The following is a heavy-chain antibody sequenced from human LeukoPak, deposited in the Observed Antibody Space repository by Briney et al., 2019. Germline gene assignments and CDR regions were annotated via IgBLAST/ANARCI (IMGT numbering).Heavy chain of an antibody. D-gene: IGHD6-6*01. J-gene: IGHJ4*02. CDR2: MNPNNGNT. Sequence: ASVKVSCKASGYTFTSYDIHWVRQATGQGLEWMGRMNPNNGNTGDAQKFQGRVTMTRNTSISTAYVELSSLRSEDTAVYYCARGGIAARAPDYWGQGTLVTVSS. V-gene: IGHV1-8*01. CDR3: ARGGIAARAPDY. CDR1: GYTFTSYD.